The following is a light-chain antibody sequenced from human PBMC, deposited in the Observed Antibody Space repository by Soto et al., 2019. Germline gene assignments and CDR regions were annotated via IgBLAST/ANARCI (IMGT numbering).Light chain of an antibody. CDR1: ENIYTN. CDR3: QQYYNWPRT. J-gene: IGKJ5*01. Sequence: EIVMRQSPATLSVSPGEGAALSCRASENIYTNLAWYQQKPGQAPRLLLYGASTRATGLPARFSGTGSGTEFTLTINSLQAEDSAVYYCQQYYNWPRTFGQGTRLEIK. V-gene: IGKV3-15*01. CDR2: GAS.